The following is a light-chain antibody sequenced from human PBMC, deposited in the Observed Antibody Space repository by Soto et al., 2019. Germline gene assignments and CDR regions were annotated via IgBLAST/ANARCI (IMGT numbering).Light chain of an antibody. J-gene: IGLJ1*01. CDR3: FSFTSHSSHYV. Sequence: QSALTQPASVSGSPGQSITISCTGTISDVGGHGYVSWYQQHPGKAPKLMIYEVTYRPSVVSDRFSGSKSGNTDSLTISGLQAEDEADYYCFSFTSHSSHYVFGTGTKLTVL. CDR2: EVT. CDR1: ISDVGGHGY. V-gene: IGLV2-14*01.